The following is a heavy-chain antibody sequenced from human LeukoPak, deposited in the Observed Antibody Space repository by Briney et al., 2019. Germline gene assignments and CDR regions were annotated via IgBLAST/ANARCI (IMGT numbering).Heavy chain of an antibody. V-gene: IGHV1-46*01. CDR3: ARDRVGYYMDV. D-gene: IGHD1-26*01. J-gene: IGHJ6*03. CDR1: GYTFTIHY. Sequence: ASVTVSFKASGYTFTIHYMHWVRQAPGQGGEWMGLINPSGSSALYAQKFQGRVTMTRDMSTTTDYMELSSLRSEDTAVYYCARDRVGYYMDVWGKGTTVTISS. CDR2: INPSGSSA.